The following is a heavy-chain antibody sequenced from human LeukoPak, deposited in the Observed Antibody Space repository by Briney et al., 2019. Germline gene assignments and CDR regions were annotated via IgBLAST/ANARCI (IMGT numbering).Heavy chain of an antibody. V-gene: IGHV3-48*04. Sequence: GGSLRLSCAASGFTFSSYGMNWVRQAPGKGLEWVSYISSSGSTIYYADPVKGRFTISRDNAKNSLYLQMNSLRAEDTAVYYCARQLRYFDWLLGGFDYWGQGTLVTVSS. CDR3: ARQLRYFDWLLGGFDY. D-gene: IGHD3-9*01. CDR1: GFTFSSYG. J-gene: IGHJ4*02. CDR2: ISSSGSTI.